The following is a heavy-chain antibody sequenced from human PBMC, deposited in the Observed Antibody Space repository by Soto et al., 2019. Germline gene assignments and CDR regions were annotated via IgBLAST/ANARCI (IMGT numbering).Heavy chain of an antibody. CDR1: GGSISSGGYY. Sequence: QVQLQESGPGLVKPSQTLSLTCTVSGGSISSGGYYWSWIRQHPGKGLEWIGYIYYSGSTYYNPSLKSRVTISVDTSKNQFSLKLSSVTAADTAVYYCARLPYGSGTTTPGGYYFDYWGQGILVTVSS. D-gene: IGHD3-10*01. CDR3: ARLPYGSGTTTPGGYYFDY. V-gene: IGHV4-31*03. J-gene: IGHJ4*02. CDR2: IYYSGST.